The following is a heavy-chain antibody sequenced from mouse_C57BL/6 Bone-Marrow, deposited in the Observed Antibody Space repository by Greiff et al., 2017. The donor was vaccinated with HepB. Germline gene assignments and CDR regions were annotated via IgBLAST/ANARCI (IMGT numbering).Heavy chain of an antibody. D-gene: IGHD1-1*01. CDR2: ISSGGSYT. Sequence: EVKLMESGGDLVKPGGSLKLSCAASGFTFSSYGMSWVRQTPDKRLEWVATISSGGSYTYYPDSVKGRFTISRDNAKNTLYLQMSSLTSEDTAVYYCASPIECYGSSYLYGYFDVWGTGTTVTVSS. CDR3: ASPIECYGSSYLYGYFDV. V-gene: IGHV5-6*01. J-gene: IGHJ1*03. CDR1: GFTFSSYG.